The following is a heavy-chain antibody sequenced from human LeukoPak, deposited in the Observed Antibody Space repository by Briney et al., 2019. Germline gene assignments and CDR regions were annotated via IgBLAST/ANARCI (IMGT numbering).Heavy chain of an antibody. Sequence: GGSLRLSCAASGFTFSSYGMHWVRQAPGKGLEWVAVISYDGSNKYYADSVKGRFTISRDNSKNTLYLQMNSLRAEDTAVYYCAKGDTMVRGGNPTTFDYWGQGTLVTVSS. CDR3: AKGDTMVRGGNPTTFDY. V-gene: IGHV3-30*18. CDR1: GFTFSSYG. D-gene: IGHD3-10*01. CDR2: ISYDGSNK. J-gene: IGHJ4*02.